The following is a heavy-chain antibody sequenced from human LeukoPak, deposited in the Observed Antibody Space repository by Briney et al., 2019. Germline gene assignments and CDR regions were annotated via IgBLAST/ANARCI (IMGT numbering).Heavy chain of an antibody. Sequence: GPLRLSCAASGFPFSSYSMNWVRQAPGKGLELVSFISSSSSYIYYADSVKGRFTISSDNAKNSLYLQMNSLRAEDTAGYYCARDRGGTAYFDYWGQGTLVTVSS. J-gene: IGHJ4*02. CDR2: ISSSSSYI. D-gene: IGHD3-16*01. CDR1: GFPFSSYS. V-gene: IGHV3-21*06. CDR3: ARDRGGTAYFDY.